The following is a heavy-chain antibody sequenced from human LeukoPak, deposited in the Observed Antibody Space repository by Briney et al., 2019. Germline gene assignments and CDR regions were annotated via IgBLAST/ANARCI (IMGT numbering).Heavy chain of an antibody. CDR2: IRSDGSTI. D-gene: IGHD6-13*01. Sequence: AGGSLRLSCAASGFTFSSYWMHWVRQAPGKGLVXVSHIRSDGSTINYADSVKGRFTISRDNAKNTLYLQMNSLRVEDAAVYYCARDAAGASDMWGQGTMVTVSS. V-gene: IGHV3-74*01. J-gene: IGHJ3*02. CDR1: GFTFSSYW. CDR3: ARDAAGASDM.